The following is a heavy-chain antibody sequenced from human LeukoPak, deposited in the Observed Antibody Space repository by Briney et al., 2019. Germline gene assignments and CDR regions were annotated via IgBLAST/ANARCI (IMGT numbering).Heavy chain of an antibody. CDR3: AKAEGSGNQPFDY. D-gene: IGHD3-10*01. CDR1: GFTFSTSW. Sequence: GGSLRLSCAASGFTFSTSWMTWVRQAPGKGLECVGHINPDGSVTDYLGSVKGRFTISRDNSENSLYLQMSSLRGEDTAVYYCAKAEGSGNQPFDYWGQGTLVTVSS. J-gene: IGHJ4*02. V-gene: IGHV3-7*01. CDR2: INPDGSVT.